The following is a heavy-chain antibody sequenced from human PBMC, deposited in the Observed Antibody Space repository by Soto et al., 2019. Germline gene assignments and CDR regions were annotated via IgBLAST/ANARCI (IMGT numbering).Heavy chain of an antibody. CDR3: ARGKGYCSSTSCYPYFDY. CDR2: IYPGDSDT. D-gene: IGHD2-2*01. Sequence: GESLKISCKGSGYSFTSYWIGWVRQMPGKGLEWMGIIYPGDSDTRYSPSFQGQVTISADKSISTAYLQWSSLKASDTAMYYCARGKGYCSSTSCYPYFDYWGQGTLVTVSS. V-gene: IGHV5-51*01. J-gene: IGHJ4*02. CDR1: GYSFTSYW.